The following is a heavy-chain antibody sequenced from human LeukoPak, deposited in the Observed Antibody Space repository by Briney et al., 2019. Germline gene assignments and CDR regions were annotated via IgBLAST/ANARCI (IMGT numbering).Heavy chain of an antibody. D-gene: IGHD6-13*01. CDR1: EFTFSNYW. V-gene: IGHV3-23*01. Sequence: GESLRLSCAASEFTFSNYWMSWVRQAPGKGLEWVSAISPSGSRTFYADSVKGRFTISRDNSKNTLYLQMNSLRVEDTAVYYCAKRAEGAAAFFYFDYWGQGTLVTVSS. CDR3: AKRAEGAAAFFYFDY. CDR2: ISPSGSRT. J-gene: IGHJ4*02.